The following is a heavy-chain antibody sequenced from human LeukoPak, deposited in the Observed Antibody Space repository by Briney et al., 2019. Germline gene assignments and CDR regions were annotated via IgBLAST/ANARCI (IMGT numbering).Heavy chain of an antibody. CDR1: GFTFSDYY. J-gene: IGHJ4*02. D-gene: IGHD4-17*01. Sequence: GGSLRLSCAASGFTFSDYYMTWFRQAPGKGLEWVSFISSSGKTIVYADSMKGRFTISRDNAKNSLYLQMNSLRAEDTAVYFCANSYTVTTSPFDYWGQGTLVSVSS. CDR2: ISSSGKTI. V-gene: IGHV3-11*01. CDR3: ANSYTVTTSPFDY.